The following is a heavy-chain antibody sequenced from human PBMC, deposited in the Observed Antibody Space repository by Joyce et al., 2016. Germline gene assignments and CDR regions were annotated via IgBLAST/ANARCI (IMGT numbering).Heavy chain of an antibody. CDR3: AKDRPYSTYYYFYYMDV. Sequence: EVQLLESGGGLVQPGGSLTLSCAACGFTFNNYGLTWVRQAPVNGLGWVSSISDIGGSTYYADSVRDRFTISRDNSKNTLFLQMTSLTAEDTAVYYCAKDRPYSTYYYFYYMDVWGKGTTVTVSS. J-gene: IGHJ6*03. CDR1: GFTFNNYG. CDR2: ISDIGGST. V-gene: IGHV3-23*01. D-gene: IGHD4-11*01.